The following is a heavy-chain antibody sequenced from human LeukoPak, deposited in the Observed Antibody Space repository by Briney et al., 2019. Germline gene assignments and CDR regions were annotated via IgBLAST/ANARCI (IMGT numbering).Heavy chain of an antibody. J-gene: IGHJ6*04. Sequence: SETLSLTRAVYGGSFSGYYWSWIRQPPRKGLEWIGEINHSGSTNYNPSLKSRVTISVDTSKNQFSLKLSSVTAADTAVYYCAREASGPVVSDVWGKGTTVTVSS. V-gene: IGHV4-34*01. CDR1: GGSFSGYY. CDR3: AREASGPVVSDV. D-gene: IGHD2-15*01. CDR2: INHSGST.